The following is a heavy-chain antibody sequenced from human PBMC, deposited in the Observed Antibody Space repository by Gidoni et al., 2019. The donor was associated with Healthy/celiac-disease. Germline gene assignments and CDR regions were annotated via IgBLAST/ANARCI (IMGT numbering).Heavy chain of an antibody. CDR1: GFSLSTSGVG. CDR2: IYWDDDK. D-gene: IGHD3-3*01. Sequence: QITLKESGPTLVTPTQTLTLTCTFSGFSLSTSGVGVGLIRQPPGKALEWLALIYWDDDKRYSPSLKSRLTITKDTSKNQVVLTMTNMDPVDTATYYCAHRSDFWSGYFNFDYWGQGTLVTVSS. J-gene: IGHJ4*02. V-gene: IGHV2-5*02. CDR3: AHRSDFWSGYFNFDY.